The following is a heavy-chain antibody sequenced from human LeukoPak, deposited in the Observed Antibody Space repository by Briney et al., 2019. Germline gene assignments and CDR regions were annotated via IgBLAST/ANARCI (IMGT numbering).Heavy chain of an antibody. D-gene: IGHD3-22*01. Sequence: GGSLRLSCAASGFTFSNAWMSWVRQAPGKGLEWVGRIKSKTDGGTTDYAAPVKGRFTISRDDSKNTLYLQMNSLKTEDTAVYYCTTDSPSVYYDSSGVQDYWGQGTLVTVSS. CDR1: GFTFSNAW. CDR3: TTDSPSVYYDSSGVQDY. CDR2: IKSKTDGGTT. J-gene: IGHJ4*02. V-gene: IGHV3-15*01.